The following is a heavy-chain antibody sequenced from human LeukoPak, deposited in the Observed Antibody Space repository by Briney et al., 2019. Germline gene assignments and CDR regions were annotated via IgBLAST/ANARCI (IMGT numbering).Heavy chain of an antibody. Sequence: SETLSLTCTVSGGSISSSNYYWGWIRQPPGKGREWIGSIYYSGSTYYNPSLKSRVTISVDTSKNQFSLKLSSVTAADTAVYYCARLDGYCSGGSCYSVSFVDPWGQGTLVTVSS. CDR1: GGSISSSNYY. J-gene: IGHJ5*02. D-gene: IGHD2-15*01. CDR2: IYYSGST. CDR3: ARLDGYCSGGSCYSVSFVDP. V-gene: IGHV4-39*01.